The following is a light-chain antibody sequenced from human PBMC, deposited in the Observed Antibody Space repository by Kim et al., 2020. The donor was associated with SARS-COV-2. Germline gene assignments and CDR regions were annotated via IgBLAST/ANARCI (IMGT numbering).Light chain of an antibody. J-gene: IGKJ2*01. CDR3: QQYSSYSYT. CDR1: QNIDSW. Sequence: IQMTQSPSTLSASVGDRVTITCRASQNIDSWLAWYQQKPGKAPKYLIYDATTLKSGVPSRFSGRGSGTQFTLTITSLQPDDFATYNCQQYSSYSYTFGQGTKLEI. V-gene: IGKV1-5*01. CDR2: DAT.